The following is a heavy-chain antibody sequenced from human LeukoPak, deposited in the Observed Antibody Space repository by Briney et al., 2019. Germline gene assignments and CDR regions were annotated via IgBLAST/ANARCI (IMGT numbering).Heavy chain of an antibody. CDR1: EFTVSSNY. CDR3: ARSGAVAGLDY. Sequence: GGSLRLSCAASEFTVSSNYMSWVRQAPGKGLEWVAVISYDGSNKYYADSVKGRFTISRDNSKNTLYLQMNSLRAEDTAVYYCARSGAVAGLDYWGQGTLVTVSS. CDR2: ISYDGSNK. J-gene: IGHJ4*02. D-gene: IGHD6-19*01. V-gene: IGHV3-30*19.